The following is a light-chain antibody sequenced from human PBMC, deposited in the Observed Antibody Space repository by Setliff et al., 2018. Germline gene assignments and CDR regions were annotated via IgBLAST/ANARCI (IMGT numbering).Light chain of an antibody. Sequence: QSALTQPASVSGSPGQTIILSCTGTSSDVGSYDLVSWYQQHPGKAPKLIIYAVSDRPSGVSNRFSGSKSGNTASLTISGLQTEDEADYYCNAYTSGSTYVFGTGTKVTVL. V-gene: IGLV2-14*03. CDR2: AVS. J-gene: IGLJ1*01. CDR3: NAYTSGSTYV. CDR1: SSDVGSYDL.